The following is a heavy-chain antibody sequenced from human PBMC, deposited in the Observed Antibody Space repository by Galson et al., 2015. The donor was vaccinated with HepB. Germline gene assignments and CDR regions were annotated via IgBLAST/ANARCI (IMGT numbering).Heavy chain of an antibody. J-gene: IGHJ4*02. D-gene: IGHD3-22*01. Sequence: SLRLSCAASGFTFSKFAMHWVRQAPGRGLEWVAGMSSDGSNKYYADSVKGRFTISRDNSKNTLYLQMNSLRTGDTAVYYCARDIRSGYYYWGYYFDYWGQGTLVTVSS. CDR3: ARDIRSGYYYWGYYFDY. CDR1: GFTFSKFA. CDR2: MSSDGSNK. V-gene: IGHV3-30*04.